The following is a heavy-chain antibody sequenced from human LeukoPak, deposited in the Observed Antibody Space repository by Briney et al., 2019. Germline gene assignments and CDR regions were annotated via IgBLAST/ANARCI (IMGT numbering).Heavy chain of an antibody. D-gene: IGHD6-19*01. V-gene: IGHV4-59*01. CDR2: IYYSGST. Sequence: SETLSLTCTVSGGSISSYYWSWIRQPPGKGLEWIGYIYYSGSTNYNPSLKSRVTISVDTSKNQFSLKLSSVTAADTAVYYCARIQYSSGWYWFDPWGQGILVTVSS. J-gene: IGHJ5*02. CDR3: ARIQYSSGWYWFDP. CDR1: GGSISSYY.